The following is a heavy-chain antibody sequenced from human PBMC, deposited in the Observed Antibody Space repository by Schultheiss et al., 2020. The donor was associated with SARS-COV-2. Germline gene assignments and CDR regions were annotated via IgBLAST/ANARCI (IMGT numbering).Heavy chain of an antibody. CDR1: GFTFSSYA. CDR2: ISGSGGST. Sequence: GESLKISCAASGFTFSSYAMSWVRQAPGKGLEWVSAISGSGGSTYYADSVKGRFTISRDNAKNSLYLQMNSLRAEDTAVYYCAKEGTAMGNDYWGQGTLVTVSS. CDR3: AKEGTAMGNDY. V-gene: IGHV3-23*01. J-gene: IGHJ4*02. D-gene: IGHD5-18*01.